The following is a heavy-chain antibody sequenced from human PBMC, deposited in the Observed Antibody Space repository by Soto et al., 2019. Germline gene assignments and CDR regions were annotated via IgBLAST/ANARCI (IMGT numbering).Heavy chain of an antibody. D-gene: IGHD6-6*01. V-gene: IGHV3-30-3*01. J-gene: IGHJ6*02. CDR3: ARQGMAARKYFHKYLDV. Sequence: ESGGGVVQPGRSLRLSCAASGFTFRDYAFHWVRQAPGKGLEWVTLISYDGSSTLFADSVKGRFTISRDNSQKTLYLQMNSLRAEDTAVYYCARQGMAARKYFHKYLDVWGQGTTVIVSS. CDR2: ISYDGSST. CDR1: GFTFRDYA.